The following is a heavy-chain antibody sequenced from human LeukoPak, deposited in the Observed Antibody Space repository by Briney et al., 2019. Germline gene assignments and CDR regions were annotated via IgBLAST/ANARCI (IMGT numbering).Heavy chain of an antibody. J-gene: IGHJ4*02. V-gene: IGHV4-34*01. CDR1: GGSFSDYY. CDR2: IDHRGST. CDR3: AREIGDYYDSSGYRTYYFDY. D-gene: IGHD3-22*01. Sequence: SETLSLTCAVYGGSFSDYYWNWIRQPPGEGLEWIGQIDHRGSTNSNPSLKSRVTISLDTSKNQFSLKLSSVTAADTAVYYCAREIGDYYDSSGYRTYYFDYWGQGTLVTVSS.